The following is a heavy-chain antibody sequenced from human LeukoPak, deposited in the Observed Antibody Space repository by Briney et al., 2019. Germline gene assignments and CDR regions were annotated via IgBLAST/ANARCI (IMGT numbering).Heavy chain of an antibody. CDR3: GRSGAAEGPTHNWFDP. Sequence: PSETLSLTCTVSGGSISSNNYYWGWIRQPPGKGLEWIGSIYYSGTTYYSPSLKSRVTISVDTSKNQFSVKLTSVTAADTAVYYCGRSGAAEGPTHNWFDPWGQGTLVTVSS. D-gene: IGHD6-13*01. CDR2: IYYSGTT. J-gene: IGHJ5*02. V-gene: IGHV4-39*01. CDR1: GGSISSNNYY.